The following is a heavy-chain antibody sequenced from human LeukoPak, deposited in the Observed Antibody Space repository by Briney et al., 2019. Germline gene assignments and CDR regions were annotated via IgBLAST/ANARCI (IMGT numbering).Heavy chain of an antibody. V-gene: IGHV3-23*01. CDR2: IGGSGDST. Sequence: GGSLRLSCAASGFTFSSYGMTWVRQAPGKGLEWVSDIGGSGDSTNYADSVKGRFTISRDDSKNTLFLQMNSLRADDTALYYCAKGGGAAAFDFWGRGTLVTVSS. CDR3: AKGGGAAAFDF. D-gene: IGHD6-25*01. CDR1: GFTFSSYG. J-gene: IGHJ4*02.